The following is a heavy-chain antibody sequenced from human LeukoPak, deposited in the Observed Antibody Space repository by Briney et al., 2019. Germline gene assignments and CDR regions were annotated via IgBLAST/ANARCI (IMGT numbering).Heavy chain of an antibody. D-gene: IGHD6-13*01. CDR2: INPNSGDT. J-gene: IGHJ4*02. Sequence: ASVKVSCKASGYTFTGYYVHWVRQAPGQGLEWMGWINPNSGDTNYARKFQGRVTMTRDTSISTAYMELSRLTSDDTAVYYCARAGIAAAILTWGQGTLVTVSS. CDR1: GYTFTGYY. V-gene: IGHV1-2*02. CDR3: ARAGIAAAILT.